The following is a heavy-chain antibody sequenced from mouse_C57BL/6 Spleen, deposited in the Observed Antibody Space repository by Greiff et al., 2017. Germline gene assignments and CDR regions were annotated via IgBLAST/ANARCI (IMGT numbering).Heavy chain of an antibody. CDR2: IDPSDSYT. V-gene: IGHV1-59*01. CDR3: ARQTGTSRYFDV. J-gene: IGHJ1*03. Sequence: QVQLQQPGAELVRPGTSVKLSCKASGYTFTSYWMHWVKQRPGQGLEWIGVIDPSDSYTNYNQKFKGKATLTVDTSSSTADMQLSSLTSEDSAVYYCARQTGTSRYFDVWGTGTTVTVSS. D-gene: IGHD4-1*01. CDR1: GYTFTSYW.